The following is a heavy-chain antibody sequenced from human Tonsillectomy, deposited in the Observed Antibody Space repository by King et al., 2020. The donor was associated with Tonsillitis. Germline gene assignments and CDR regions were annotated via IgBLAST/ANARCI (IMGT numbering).Heavy chain of an antibody. J-gene: IGHJ6*02. CDR2: IIGSGGRT. CDR1: GFTFSSYA. V-gene: IGHV3-23*04. D-gene: IGHD3-3*01. Sequence: VQLVESGGGLVQPGGSLRLSCAASGFTFSSYAMTWVRQAPGKGLEWVSAIIGSGGRTYYADSVKGRFTISRDNSKNTLYLQMNSLRAEDTAVYYCAEGKPGPLEGGLGPNYYYGIDGWGQGNTVTVSS. CDR3: AEGKPGPLEGGLGPNYYYGIDG.